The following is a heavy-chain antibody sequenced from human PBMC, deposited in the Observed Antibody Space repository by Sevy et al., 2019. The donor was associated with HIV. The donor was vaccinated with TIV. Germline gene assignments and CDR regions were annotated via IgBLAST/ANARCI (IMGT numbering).Heavy chain of an antibody. CDR2: IKSKTDGGTT. Sequence: GGSLRLSCAPSDISFSNAWMNWVRQAPGKGLEWVGRIKSKTDGGTTDYAAPVKGRFTISGDDSKNMVYLQMNSLKTEDTAVYYCTGLNFDNWGQGTLVTVSS. CDR1: DISFSNAW. D-gene: IGHD5-12*01. J-gene: IGHJ4*02. V-gene: IGHV3-15*07. CDR3: TGLNFDN.